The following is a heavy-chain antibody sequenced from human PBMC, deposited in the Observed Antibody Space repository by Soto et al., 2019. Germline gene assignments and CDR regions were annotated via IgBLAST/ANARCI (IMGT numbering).Heavy chain of an antibody. V-gene: IGHV1-2*02. CDR2: INPNSGGT. D-gene: IGHD3-3*01. Sequence: ASVKVSCKASGYTFTGYYMHWVRQAPGQGLEWMGWINPNSGGTNYAQKFQGRVTMTRDTSISTAYMELSRLRSDDTAVCYCASCYDFWSGYPDYYYGMDVWGQGTTVTVSS. J-gene: IGHJ6*02. CDR3: ASCYDFWSGYPDYYYGMDV. CDR1: GYTFTGYY.